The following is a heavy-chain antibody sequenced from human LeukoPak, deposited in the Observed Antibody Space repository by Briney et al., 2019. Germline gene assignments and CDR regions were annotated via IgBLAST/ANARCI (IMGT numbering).Heavy chain of an antibody. CDR2: ISSSGSTI. CDR1: GFTFSDYY. CDR3: ARVDTAMVIAFDI. J-gene: IGHJ3*02. D-gene: IGHD5-18*01. Sequence: GGSLRLSCAASGFTFSDYYMSWIRQAPGKGLEWGSYISSSGSTIYYADSVKGRFTISRDNAKNSLYLQMNSLRAEDTAVYYCARVDTAMVIAFDIWGQGTMVTVSS. V-gene: IGHV3-11*01.